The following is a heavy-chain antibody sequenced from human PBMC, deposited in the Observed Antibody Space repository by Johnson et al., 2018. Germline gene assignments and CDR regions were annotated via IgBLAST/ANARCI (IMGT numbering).Heavy chain of an antibody. J-gene: IGHJ6*02. V-gene: IGHV3-7*01. CDR3: ARERDYYYDSKRYYYHGMDV. D-gene: IGHD3-22*01. CDR1: GFTFSSYW. CDR2: IKQDGSEK. Sequence: VQLVESGGGLVQPGGSLRLSCAASGFTFSSYWMSWVRQAPGKGLEWVANIKQDGSEKYYVDSVKGRFTISRDNDKNSLYLQMNSLRAEDTAVYYCARERDYYYDSKRYYYHGMDVWGQGTTVTVSS.